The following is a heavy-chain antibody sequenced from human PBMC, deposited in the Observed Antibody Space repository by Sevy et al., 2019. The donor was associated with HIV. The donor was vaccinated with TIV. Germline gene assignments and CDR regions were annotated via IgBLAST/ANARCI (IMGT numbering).Heavy chain of an antibody. CDR3: AIRGASGGWYHFDY. V-gene: IGHV5-51*01. CDR2: IYTTDYDA. D-gene: IGHD6-19*01. Sequence: GESLKISCKASGYSFTSSWIGWVRQMPGKGLEWMGIIYTTDYDARYSPSLEGQVTISVEKSISTAYLQWSSLKASDTAMYYCAIRGASGGWYHFDYWGQGTLVTVAS. J-gene: IGHJ4*02. CDR1: GYSFTSSW.